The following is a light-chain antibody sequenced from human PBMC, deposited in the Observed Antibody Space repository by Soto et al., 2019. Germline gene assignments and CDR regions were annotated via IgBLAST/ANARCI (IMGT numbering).Light chain of an antibody. V-gene: IGKV3-11*01. CDR2: DAS. Sequence: EIVLTQSPATLSLSPGERATLSCRASQSVSRYLAWYQQKPGQAPRLLIYDASNRATGIPARFSGSGSGTDFTLTISSLEPEDFAVYYCHQRSNWPRWTFGQGTKLEIK. CDR1: QSVSRY. J-gene: IGKJ1*01. CDR3: HQRSNWPRWT.